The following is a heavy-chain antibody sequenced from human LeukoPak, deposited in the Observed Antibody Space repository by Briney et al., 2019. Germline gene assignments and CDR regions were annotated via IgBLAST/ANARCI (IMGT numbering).Heavy chain of an antibody. CDR1: GYTFTSYA. Sequence: GASVKVSCKASGYTFTSYAMHWVRQAPGQRLEWMGWINAGNGNTKYSQEFQGRVTITRDTSASTAYMELRSLRSDDTAVYYCARDRGRIAVAGRRSFDYWGQGTLVTVSS. CDR2: INAGNGNT. CDR3: ARDRGRIAVAGRRSFDY. D-gene: IGHD6-19*01. V-gene: IGHV1-3*01. J-gene: IGHJ4*02.